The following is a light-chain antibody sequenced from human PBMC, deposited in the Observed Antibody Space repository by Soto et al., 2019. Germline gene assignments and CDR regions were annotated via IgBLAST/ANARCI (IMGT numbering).Light chain of an antibody. J-gene: IGKJ1*01. CDR2: DAS. Sequence: ESVLTQSPATLSLSPGERATLTCRASQSVSNFLAWYQHKPGQAPRLLIYDASIRATGVPARFSGSGSGTDFSLTISSLEPEDFAIYYCQQRSIWPPWTFGQGTMVDI. V-gene: IGKV3-11*01. CDR1: QSVSNF. CDR3: QQRSIWPPWT.